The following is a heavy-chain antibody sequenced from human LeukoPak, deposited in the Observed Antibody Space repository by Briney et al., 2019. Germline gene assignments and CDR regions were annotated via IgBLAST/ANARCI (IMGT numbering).Heavy chain of an antibody. CDR3: AREYCSGDRCYLGYYDY. V-gene: IGHV3-30*04. CDR1: GFTFSGYA. D-gene: IGHD2-15*01. J-gene: IGHJ4*02. CDR2: ISYDGSNK. Sequence: AGRSLRLSCAASGFTFSGYAMHWVRQAPGKGLEWVAVISYDGSNKYYADSVKGRFTISRDNSKNTLYLQMNSLRAEDTAVYYCAREYCSGDRCYLGYYDYWGQGTLVTVSS.